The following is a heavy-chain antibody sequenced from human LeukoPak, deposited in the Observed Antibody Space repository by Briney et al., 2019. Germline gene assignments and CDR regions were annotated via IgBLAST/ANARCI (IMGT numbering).Heavy chain of an antibody. V-gene: IGHV3-30-3*02. CDR1: GFTFSRYA. CDR2: TSSDGSDQ. CDR3: AKSPATVTTIVQH. Sequence: GGSLRLSCAASGFTFSRYALHWVRQAPGKGLEWVALTSSDGSDQYYADFVKGRFTISKDKSKNTLYLQMNSLRAEDTAVYYCAKSPATVTTIVQHWGQGTLVTVSS. J-gene: IGHJ1*01. D-gene: IGHD4-17*01.